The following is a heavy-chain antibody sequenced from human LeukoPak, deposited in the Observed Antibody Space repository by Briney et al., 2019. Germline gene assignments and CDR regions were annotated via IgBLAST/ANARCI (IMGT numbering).Heavy chain of an antibody. D-gene: IGHD4-11*01. CDR3: AKDHQEYSNSSGLLGMDV. CDR2: ISGRT. CDR1: GFTFSSYA. J-gene: IGHJ6*02. Sequence: PGRSLRLSCAASGFTFSSYAMSWVRQAPGKGLEWVSAISGRTYYADSVKGRFTISRDNSKNTLYLQMNSLRAEDTAVYYCAKDHQEYSNSSGLLGMDVWGQGTTVTVSS. V-gene: IGHV3-23*01.